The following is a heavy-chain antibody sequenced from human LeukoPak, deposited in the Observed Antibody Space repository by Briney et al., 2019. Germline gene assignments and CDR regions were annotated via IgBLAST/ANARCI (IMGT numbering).Heavy chain of an antibody. CDR3: ARDVCSGGYSYGYGGLDY. CDR1: GFTFSSYW. D-gene: IGHD5-18*01. CDR2: IKQHGSEK. Sequence: GGPLRLSCAAPGFTFSSYWMSWVRQAPGEGLEWVANIKQHGSEKYYVDSVKGRFTISRDNAKNSLYLQMNSLRAEDTAVYYCARDVCSGGYSYGYGGLDYWGHGTLVTVSS. V-gene: IGHV3-7*01. J-gene: IGHJ4*01.